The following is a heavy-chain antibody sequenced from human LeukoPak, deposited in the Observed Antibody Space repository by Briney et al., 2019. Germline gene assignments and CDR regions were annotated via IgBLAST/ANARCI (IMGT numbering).Heavy chain of an antibody. Sequence: GGSLRLSCAASGFTFSSYWMSWVRQAPGKGLEWVANIKQDGSEKYYVDSVKGRFTISRDNAKNTLYLQMNSLRAEDTAVYYCAKVSGTWYSSSWYYFDYWGQGTLVTVSS. D-gene: IGHD6-13*01. CDR3: AKVSGTWYSSSWYYFDY. J-gene: IGHJ4*02. V-gene: IGHV3-7*03. CDR2: IKQDGSEK. CDR1: GFTFSSYW.